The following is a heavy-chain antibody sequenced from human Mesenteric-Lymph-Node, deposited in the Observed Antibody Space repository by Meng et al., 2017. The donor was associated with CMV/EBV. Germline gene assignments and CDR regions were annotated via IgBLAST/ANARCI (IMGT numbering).Heavy chain of an antibody. CDR2: IIPIFGTA. CDR1: GGTFSSYA. V-gene: IGHV1-69*05. Sequence: SVKVSCKASGGTFSSYAISWVRQAPGQGLEWMGGIIPIFGTANYAQKFQGRVTITTDESTSTAYMELSSLTSDATAVYYCARDQSPNYFDYWGQGTLVTVSS. CDR3: ARDQSPNYFDY. J-gene: IGHJ4*02.